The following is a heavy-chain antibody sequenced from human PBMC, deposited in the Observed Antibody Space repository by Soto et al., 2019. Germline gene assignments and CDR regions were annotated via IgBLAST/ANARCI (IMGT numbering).Heavy chain of an antibody. J-gene: IGHJ6*03. D-gene: IGHD6-6*01. CDR2: ISGSGGRT. Sequence: EVQLLDSGGGLVQPGESLRLSCAASGFTCRSFAMSWVRQAPGKGLEWVSAISGSGGRTYYADSVKGRFTISRDNSKNTLYLQMNSLRAEDTAVYYCAKDAAALVRYYFYYYMDVWGKGTTVTVSS. V-gene: IGHV3-23*01. CDR3: AKDAAALVRYYFYYYMDV. CDR1: GFTCRSFA.